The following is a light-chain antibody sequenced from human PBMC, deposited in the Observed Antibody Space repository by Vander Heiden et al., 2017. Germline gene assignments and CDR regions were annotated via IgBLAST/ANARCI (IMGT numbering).Light chain of an antibody. Sequence: EIVMTQSPATLSVSPGERATLSCRASQSVGSNLAWYQQKPGQAPRLLIYSASTRATGIPARFSGTGSGTEFTLTISSPQSADFAVYYCQQGFNCPYTFGQGTKLEIK. J-gene: IGKJ2*01. CDR3: QQGFNCPYT. CDR2: SAS. CDR1: QSVGSN. V-gene: IGKV3-15*01.